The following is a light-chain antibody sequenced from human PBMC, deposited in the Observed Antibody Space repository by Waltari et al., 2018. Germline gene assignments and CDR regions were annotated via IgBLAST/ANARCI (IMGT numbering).Light chain of an antibody. CDR3: QSYDTSLSVV. V-gene: IGLV1-40*01. Sequence: QSVLTQPPSVSGAPGQRVTISCTGSGSNIGAGYAVHWYQQLPRPAPKLLIYGSTSRPLGVPARFFGSTSGTSASLAITGLQAEDEADYYCQSYDTSLSVVFGGGTKLTVL. CDR1: GSNIGAGYA. J-gene: IGLJ3*02. CDR2: GST.